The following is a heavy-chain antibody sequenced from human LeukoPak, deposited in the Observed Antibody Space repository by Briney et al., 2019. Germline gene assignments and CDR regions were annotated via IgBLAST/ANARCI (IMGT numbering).Heavy chain of an antibody. CDR3: ARVLRYCSSTSCYTDYFDY. CDR2: IYYSGST. D-gene: IGHD2-2*02. CDR1: GGSISSSSYY. V-gene: IGHV4-39*01. J-gene: IGHJ4*02. Sequence: SETLSLTCTVSGGSISSSSYYWGWIRQPPGKGLEWIGSIYYSGSTYYNPSLKSRVTISVDTSKNQFSLKLSSVTAADTAVYYCARVLRYCSSTSCYTDYFDYWGQGTLVTVSS.